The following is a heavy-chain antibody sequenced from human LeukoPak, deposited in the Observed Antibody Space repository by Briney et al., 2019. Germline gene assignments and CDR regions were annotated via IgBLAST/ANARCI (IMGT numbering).Heavy chain of an antibody. D-gene: IGHD2-15*01. CDR1: GGSINSYY. V-gene: IGHV4-59*08. CDR2: IYYNGNT. Sequence: PSETLSLTCTVSGGSINSYYWSWIRQPPGEGLEWIGYIYYNGNTNYNPSLKSRVAISADTSKNQFSLKLSSVTAADTAVYDCAGTGYCSGGSCYVGWFDPWGQGTLVTVSS. CDR3: AGTGYCSGGSCYVGWFDP. J-gene: IGHJ5*02.